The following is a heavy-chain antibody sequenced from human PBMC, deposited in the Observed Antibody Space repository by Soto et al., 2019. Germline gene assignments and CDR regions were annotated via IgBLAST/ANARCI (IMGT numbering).Heavy chain of an antibody. CDR1: GFPISGYW. Sequence: PGGSLRLSCVASGFPISGYWMSWVRQAPGKGLEWVANIKQDGSEQHYVDAVKGRFTISKDYAKNSLFLQMNSLRAEDTAVYDCARALVVVTEYFDYWGQGILVTVPS. D-gene: IGHD3-22*01. CDR2: IKQDGSEQ. V-gene: IGHV3-7*03. CDR3: ARALVVVTEYFDY. J-gene: IGHJ4*02.